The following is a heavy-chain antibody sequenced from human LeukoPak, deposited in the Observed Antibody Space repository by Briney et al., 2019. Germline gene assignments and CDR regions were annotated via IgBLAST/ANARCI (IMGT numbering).Heavy chain of an antibody. J-gene: IGHJ4*02. CDR2: INHSGST. V-gene: IGHV4-34*01. CDR3: ARRLAVAGTLLDY. D-gene: IGHD6-19*01. CDR1: GGSFSGYY. Sequence: SETLSLTCAVHGGSFSGYYWSWIRQPPGKGLEWIGEINHSGSTNYNPSLKSRVTISVDTSKDQFSLKLSSVTAADTAVYYCARRLAVAGTLLDYWGQGTLVTVSS.